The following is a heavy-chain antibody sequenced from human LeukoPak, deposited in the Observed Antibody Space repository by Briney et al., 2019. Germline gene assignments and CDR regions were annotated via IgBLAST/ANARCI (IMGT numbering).Heavy chain of an antibody. CDR3: TRELRGIASHYHGMDV. V-gene: IGHV3-13*01. D-gene: IGHD6-6*01. CDR1: GFSFSTYD. J-gene: IGHJ6*02. CDR2: LGTNGDS. Sequence: LTGGSLRLSCVASGFSFSTYDMYWVRQAAGRGLEWVSALGTNGDSYYLGSVKGRFTISRDDGKNSLYLQMNSLGVEDTAVYYCTRELRGIASHYHGMDVWGQGITVTVSS.